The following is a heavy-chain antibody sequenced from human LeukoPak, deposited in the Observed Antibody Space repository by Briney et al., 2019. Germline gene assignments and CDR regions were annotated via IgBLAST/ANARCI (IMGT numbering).Heavy chain of an antibody. CDR3: ARPSIAARPDYYYMDV. V-gene: IGHV1-69*05. CDR2: IIPIFGTA. Sequence: SVKVSCKSSGGTFSSYAISWVRQAPGQGLEWMGEIIPIFGTANYAQKFQGRVTITTDESTSTAYMELSSLRSEDTAVYYCARPSIAARPDYYYMDVWGKGTTVTVSS. D-gene: IGHD6-6*01. CDR1: GGTFSSYA. J-gene: IGHJ6*03.